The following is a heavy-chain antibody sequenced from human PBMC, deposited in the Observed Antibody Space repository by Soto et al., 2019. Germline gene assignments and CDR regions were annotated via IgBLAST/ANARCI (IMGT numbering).Heavy chain of an antibody. V-gene: IGHV1-2*02. CDR3: ARGRTIVAPGN. CDR1: GYTFTASQ. Sequence: QVQLVQSGAEVKKPGASVKVSCKTSGYTFTASQIHWVRQAPGQGLEWMGWINPNSGGTNYAENFQGRVTMTSDTSITTAYMELNGLTSDDTAVYYCARGRTIVAPGNWGQGTLVSVSS. CDR2: INPNSGGT. J-gene: IGHJ4*02. D-gene: IGHD2-21*01.